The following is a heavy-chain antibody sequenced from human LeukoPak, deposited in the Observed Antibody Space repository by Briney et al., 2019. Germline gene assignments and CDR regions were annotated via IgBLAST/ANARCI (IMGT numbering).Heavy chain of an antibody. CDR2: ISTSGGTT. Sequence: PGGSLRLSCAASGLTVSSNYMSWVRQAPGKGLEWVSTISTSGGTTYYADSVKGRFTISRDNSKNTLYLQMNSLRAEDTAVYYCAKDRGWGVFDYWGQGTLVTVSS. V-gene: IGHV3-23*01. D-gene: IGHD1-26*01. CDR1: GLTVSSNY. CDR3: AKDRGWGVFDY. J-gene: IGHJ4*02.